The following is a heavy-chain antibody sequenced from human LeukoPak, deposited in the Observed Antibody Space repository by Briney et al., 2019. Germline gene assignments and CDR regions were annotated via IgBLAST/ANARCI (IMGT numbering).Heavy chain of an antibody. V-gene: IGHV1-69*13. Sequence: ASVKVTCKASGGTFSSYAISWVRQAPGQGLEWMGGIIPIFGTANYAQKFQGRVTITSDESTSTAYMELGSLRSEDTAVYYCAREPIAARAWYMDVWGKGTTVTVSS. J-gene: IGHJ6*03. CDR3: AREPIAARAWYMDV. CDR1: GGTFSSYA. CDR2: IIPIFGTA. D-gene: IGHD6-6*01.